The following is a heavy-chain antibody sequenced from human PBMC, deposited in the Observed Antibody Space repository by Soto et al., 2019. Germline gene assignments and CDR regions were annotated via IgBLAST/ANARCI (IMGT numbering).Heavy chain of an antibody. Sequence: GASVKVSCKASGVTFSNYAFSWVRQAPGQGLEWMGGIIPIFDTANYPQKFQGRVTITADKSTSTAYMELNSLTSEDTAVYYCARGGYSWSLRTYWYFDLWGRGTLVTVSS. V-gene: IGHV1-69*06. CDR1: GVTFSNYA. CDR2: IIPIFDTA. J-gene: IGHJ2*01. CDR3: ARGGYSWSLRTYWYFDL. D-gene: IGHD1-20*01.